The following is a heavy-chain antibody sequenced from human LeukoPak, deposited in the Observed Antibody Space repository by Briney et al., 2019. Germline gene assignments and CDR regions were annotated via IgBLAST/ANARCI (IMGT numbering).Heavy chain of an antibody. CDR1: GFILSSYS. CDR2: ISSSSGYV. Sequence: GGSLRLSCAASGFILSSYSMNWVRQAPGKGLEWVSSISSSSGYVFYADSMKGRFTVSRDNSKNSLYLQMNTLRAEDTAVYYCARFPEGSNTWSIDFWGQGTLVSVSS. CDR3: ARFPEGSNTWSIDF. J-gene: IGHJ4*02. D-gene: IGHD2-15*01. V-gene: IGHV3-21*01.